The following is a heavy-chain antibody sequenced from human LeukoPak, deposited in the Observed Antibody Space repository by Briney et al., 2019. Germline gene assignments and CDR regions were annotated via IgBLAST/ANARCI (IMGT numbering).Heavy chain of an antibody. J-gene: IGHJ4*01. CDR2: IYAGGST. CDR1: GFRVTNDY. Sequence: GGSLRLSCAVSGFRVTNDYKNWVRQAPGKGLEWVSIIYAGGSTYYADSVKGRFTIPRDSSNNTLFLQMSNLRADDSGLYYCATDIRSSPLGFWGHGTLVTVSS. D-gene: IGHD3-9*01. V-gene: IGHV3-66*01. CDR3: ATDIRSSPLGF.